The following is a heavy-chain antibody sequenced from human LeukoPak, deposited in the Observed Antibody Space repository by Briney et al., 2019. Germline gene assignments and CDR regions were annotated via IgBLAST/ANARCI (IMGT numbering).Heavy chain of an antibody. D-gene: IGHD4-23*01. Sequence: SVKVSCKASGGTFSSYAISWVRQAPGQGLEWMGGIIPIFGTANYAQKFQGRVTITADESTSTAYMELSSLRSEDTAVYYCARDKDYGGNFFYFDYWGQGTLVTVSS. V-gene: IGHV1-69*13. CDR3: ARDKDYGGNFFYFDY. CDR2: IIPIFGTA. J-gene: IGHJ4*02. CDR1: GGTFSSYA.